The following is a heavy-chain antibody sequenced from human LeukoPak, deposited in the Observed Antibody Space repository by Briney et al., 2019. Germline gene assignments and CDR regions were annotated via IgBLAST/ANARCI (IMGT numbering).Heavy chain of an antibody. CDR2: IYSSGNT. Sequence: PSETLSLTCTVSGGFISSYYWNWIRQTPGKGLEWIGSIYSSGNTNYNPSLKSRVTISVDTSKNQFSLRLTSVTAADTAVYYCARQTGSGLFILPGGQGTLVTVSS. CDR3: ARQTGSGLFILP. J-gene: IGHJ4*02. V-gene: IGHV4-59*08. CDR1: GGFISSYY. D-gene: IGHD3/OR15-3a*01.